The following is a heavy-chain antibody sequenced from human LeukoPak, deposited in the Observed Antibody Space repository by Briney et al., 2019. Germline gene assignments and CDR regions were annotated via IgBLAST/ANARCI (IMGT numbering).Heavy chain of an antibody. V-gene: IGHV3-30*18. CDR3: AKESGGGGTYFDY. J-gene: IGHJ4*02. CDR1: GFSLSSYG. CDR2: ISYDGSNE. Sequence: GGSLRLSCAASGFSLSSYGMHWVRQAPGKGLEWVAVISYDGSNEYYADSVKGRFAISRDISKNTLYLQMNSLRPEDTAVYYCAKESGGGGTYFDYWGQGTLVTVSS. D-gene: IGHD3-16*01.